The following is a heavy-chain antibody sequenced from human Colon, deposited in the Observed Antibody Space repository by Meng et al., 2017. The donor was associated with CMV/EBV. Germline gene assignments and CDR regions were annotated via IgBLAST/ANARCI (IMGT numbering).Heavy chain of an antibody. V-gene: IGHV3-11*04. CDR1: GFTFRDYY. Sequence: GGSLRLSCAASGFTFRDYYMSWIRQAPGKGLEWVSYISSSAINIYYADSVKGRFTISRDNAKNSLYLQMNSLRAEDTAVYYCARYCYDSSGYYYDYWGQGILVTVSS. CDR2: ISSSAINI. CDR3: ARYCYDSSGYYYDY. J-gene: IGHJ4*02. D-gene: IGHD3-22*01.